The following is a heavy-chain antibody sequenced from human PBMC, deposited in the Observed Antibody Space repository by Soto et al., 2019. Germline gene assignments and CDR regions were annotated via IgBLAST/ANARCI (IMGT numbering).Heavy chain of an antibody. CDR1: GFTFSSYA. V-gene: IGHV3-30-3*01. Sequence: QVQVVESGGGVVQPGRSLRLSCAVSGFTFSSYAMHWVRQAPGKGLEWVAVISYDGSNKYYADSVKGRFTISRDNSKNTLYLQMNSLRAEDTAVYYCAREIARLLGYWGQGTLVTVSS. D-gene: IGHD3-22*01. CDR3: AREIARLLGY. CDR2: ISYDGSNK. J-gene: IGHJ4*02.